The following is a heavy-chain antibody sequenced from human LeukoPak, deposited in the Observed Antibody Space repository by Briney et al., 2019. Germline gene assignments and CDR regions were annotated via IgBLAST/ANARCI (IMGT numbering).Heavy chain of an antibody. CDR2: INPNSGGT. D-gene: IGHD4-17*01. CDR1: GYTFTGYY. J-gene: IGHJ4*02. V-gene: IGHV1-2*02. Sequence: ASVKVSCKASGYTFTGYYMHWVRQAPGQGLEWMGWINPNSGGTNYAQKFQGRVTMTRDTSISTAYMELRRLRSDDTAVYYCARYISGAMTTVTCADYWGQGTLVTVSS. CDR3: ARYISGAMTTVTCADY.